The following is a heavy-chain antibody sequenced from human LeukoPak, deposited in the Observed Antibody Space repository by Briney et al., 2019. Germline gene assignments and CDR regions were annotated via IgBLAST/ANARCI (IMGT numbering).Heavy chain of an antibody. D-gene: IGHD3-22*01. CDR3: ASSYYDSSGSYYFDY. J-gene: IGHJ4*02. CDR2: ISYDGSNK. CDR1: GFTFSSYG. V-gene: IGHV3-30*19. Sequence: GRSLRLSCAASGFTFSSYGMHWVRQAPGKGLEWVAVISYDGSNKYYADSVEGRFTVSRDNSKNTLYLQMNSLRAEDTAVYYCASSYYDSSGSYYFDYWGQGTLVTVSS.